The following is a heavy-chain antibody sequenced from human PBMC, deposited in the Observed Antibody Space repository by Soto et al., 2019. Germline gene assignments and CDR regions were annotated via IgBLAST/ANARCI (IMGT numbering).Heavy chain of an antibody. CDR3: ARQGFGELHGLVDG. Sequence: QVQLQESGPGRVKPSETLSLTCTISGGPMNNYYCSWFRQPRGQGLEWIGYMGYNGFTRYNPSLRGRLAISLDTAKNQCSLNLSSVTAADTALYYCARQGFGELHGLVDGWGQGIPVTVSS. J-gene: IGHJ6*02. V-gene: IGHV4-59*08. CDR1: GGPMNNYY. CDR2: MGYNGFT. D-gene: IGHD3-10*01.